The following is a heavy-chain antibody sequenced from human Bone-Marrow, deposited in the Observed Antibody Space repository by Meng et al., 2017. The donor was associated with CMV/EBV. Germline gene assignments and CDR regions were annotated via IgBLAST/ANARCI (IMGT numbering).Heavy chain of an antibody. CDR3: ARGARIVAAGRDYFDY. V-gene: IGHV1-46*01. J-gene: IGHJ4*02. Sequence: ASVKVSCKASGYTFTSYYMHWVRQAPGQGLEWMGIINPSGGSTSYAQKFQGRVTMTRDTSTSTVYMELSSLRSEDTAVYYCARGARIVAAGRDYFDYWGQGNLVTVSS. CDR2: INPSGGST. D-gene: IGHD2-15*01. CDR1: GYTFTSYY.